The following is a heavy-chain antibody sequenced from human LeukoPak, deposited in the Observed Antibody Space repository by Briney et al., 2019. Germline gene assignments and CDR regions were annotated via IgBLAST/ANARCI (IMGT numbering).Heavy chain of an antibody. CDR1: GGSVSSGFYY. D-gene: IGHD3-22*01. CDR2: IYYSGNT. Sequence: SETLSLTCTVSGGSVSSGFYYWSWIRQPPGKGLEWIGYIYYSGNTNYNPSLKSRVSISVDTSKNKFSLKLTSVTAADTAVYYCAKESYYYDSSGYYYGDYYYYGMDVWGQGTTVTVSS. CDR3: AKESYYYDSSGYYYGDYYYYGMDV. J-gene: IGHJ6*02. V-gene: IGHV4-61*01.